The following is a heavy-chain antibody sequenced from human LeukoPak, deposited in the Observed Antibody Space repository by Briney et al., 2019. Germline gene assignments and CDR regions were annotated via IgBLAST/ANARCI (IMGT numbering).Heavy chain of an antibody. Sequence: PGGSLILSCAASGITFITYCMSCVRQAPGRGLEWVSAISGSGGSTYYADSVRGRFTISRDNSKNTLYLQMNSLRAEDTAVYYCAEAADWLQNDPFDYWGQGTLVTVSS. CDR1: GITFITYC. J-gene: IGHJ4*02. CDR3: AEAADWLQNDPFDY. CDR2: ISGSGGST. V-gene: IGHV3-23*01. D-gene: IGHD3-9*01.